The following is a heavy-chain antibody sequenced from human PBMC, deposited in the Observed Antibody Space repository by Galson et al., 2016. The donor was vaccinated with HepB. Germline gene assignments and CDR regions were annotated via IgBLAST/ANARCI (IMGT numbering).Heavy chain of an antibody. Sequence: SLRLSCAASGFTFTHHAMGWVRQAPGRGPEWVSGISGSDHNANSADPVKGRFAISSDNSKSILYLQMNSLSAKDTAVYFCATNRGSTCYSGMGDWGQGTLVSVSS. V-gene: IGHV3-23*01. CDR2: ISGSDHNA. CDR1: GFTFTHHA. D-gene: IGHD2-15*01. CDR3: ATNRGSTCYSGMGD. J-gene: IGHJ4*02.